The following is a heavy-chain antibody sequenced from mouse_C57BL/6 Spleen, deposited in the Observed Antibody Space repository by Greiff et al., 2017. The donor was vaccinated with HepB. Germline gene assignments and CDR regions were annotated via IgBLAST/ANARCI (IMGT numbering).Heavy chain of an antibody. Sequence: VQLQQSGAELVRPGASVTLSCKASGYTFTDYEMHWVKQTPVHGLEWIGAIDPETGGTAYNQKFKGKAILTADKSSSTAYMELRSLTSEDSAVYYCTRDWDPSYWYFDVWGTGTTVTVSS. V-gene: IGHV1-15*01. CDR3: TRDWDPSYWYFDV. J-gene: IGHJ1*03. D-gene: IGHD4-1*01. CDR2: IDPETGGT. CDR1: GYTFTDYE.